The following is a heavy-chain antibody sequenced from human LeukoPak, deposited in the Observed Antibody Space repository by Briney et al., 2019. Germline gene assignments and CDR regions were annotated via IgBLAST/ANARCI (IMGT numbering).Heavy chain of an antibody. CDR3: ARARAGYYYDSSGPPDFDY. V-gene: IGHV4-34*01. Sequence: SETLSLTCAVYGGSFSGYYWSWIRQPPGKGLEWIGEINHSGSTYYNPSLRSRVTISVDTSKNQFSLKLSSVTAADTAVYYCARARAGYYYDSSGPPDFDYWGQGTLVTVSS. D-gene: IGHD3-22*01. J-gene: IGHJ4*02. CDR1: GGSFSGYY. CDR2: INHSGST.